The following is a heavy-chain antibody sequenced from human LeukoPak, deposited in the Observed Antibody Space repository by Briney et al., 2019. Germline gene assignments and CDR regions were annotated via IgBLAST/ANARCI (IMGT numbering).Heavy chain of an antibody. CDR3: ARGGSLRYFDWSLDY. CDR2: MNPNSGNT. V-gene: IGHV1-8*01. J-gene: IGHJ4*02. D-gene: IGHD3-9*01. CDR1: GYTFTSYD. Sequence: ASVKVSCKASGYTFTSYDINWVRQATGQGLEWMGWMNPNSGNTGYAQKFQGRVTITWNTSISTVYMELSSLRSEDTAVYYCARGGSLRYFDWSLDYWGQGTLVTVSS.